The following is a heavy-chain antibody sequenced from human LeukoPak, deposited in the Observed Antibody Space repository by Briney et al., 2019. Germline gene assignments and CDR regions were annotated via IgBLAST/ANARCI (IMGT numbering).Heavy chain of an antibody. CDR1: GFTLSTYA. CDR3: ARGMLNGYGSGSYPFDY. CDR2: ISSNGGST. J-gene: IGHJ4*02. V-gene: IGHV3-64*01. D-gene: IGHD3-10*01. Sequence: GGSLRLSCAASGFTLSTYAMHWVRQAPGKGLEYVSGISSNGGSTYYANSVKGRFTISRDNSKNTLYLQMGSLRAEDMAVYYCARGMLNGYGSGSYPFDYWGQGTLVTVSS.